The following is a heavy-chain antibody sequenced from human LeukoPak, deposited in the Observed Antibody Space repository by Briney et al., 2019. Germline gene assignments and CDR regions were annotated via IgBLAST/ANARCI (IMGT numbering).Heavy chain of an antibody. D-gene: IGHD4-17*01. CDR3: AKEYGRHFDY. Sequence: GGSLRLSCAPSAFTFSIYAMSWVRQAPGKGLEWVSAISGSGGSTYYADSVKGRFTISRDNSKNTLYLQMNSLRAEDTAVYYCAKEYGRHFDYWGQGTLVTVSS. CDR2: ISGSGGST. V-gene: IGHV3-23*01. CDR1: AFTFSIYA. J-gene: IGHJ4*02.